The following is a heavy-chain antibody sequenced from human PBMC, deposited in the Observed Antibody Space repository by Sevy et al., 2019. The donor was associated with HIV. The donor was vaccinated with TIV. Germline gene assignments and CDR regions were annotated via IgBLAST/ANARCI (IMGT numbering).Heavy chain of an antibody. CDR2: ISWNGANI. J-gene: IGHJ6*03. Sequence: GGSLRLSCAASGFTFDDHAMHWVRQAPGKGLEWISLISWNGANIEYADSVKGRFTVSRDNSKNSLYLQMNSLRVEDTALYYCAKDYGAYYYMEVWGKWTTVTVSS. CDR3: AKDYGAYYYMEV. CDR1: GFTFDDHA. V-gene: IGHV3-43D*04. D-gene: IGHD2-21*01.